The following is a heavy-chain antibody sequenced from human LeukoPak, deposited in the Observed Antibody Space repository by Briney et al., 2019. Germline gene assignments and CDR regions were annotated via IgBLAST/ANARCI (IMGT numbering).Heavy chain of an antibody. Sequence: SETLSLTCTVSGGSISSSSYYWGWIRQPRGKGLEWIGSIYYSGSTYYNPTLKSRVTISVDTSKNQFSLKLSSVTAADTAVYYCARLDYYDSSGYLDYWGQGTLVTVSS. J-gene: IGHJ4*02. CDR2: IYYSGST. CDR1: GGSISSSSYY. D-gene: IGHD3-22*01. V-gene: IGHV4-39*01. CDR3: ARLDYYDSSGYLDY.